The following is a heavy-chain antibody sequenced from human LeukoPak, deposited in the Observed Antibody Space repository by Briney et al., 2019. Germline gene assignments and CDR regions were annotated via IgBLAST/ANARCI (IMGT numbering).Heavy chain of an antibody. Sequence: GGSLRLSCSVSGFTFTSYAMSWVRQAPGKGLEWVSAIGAADVVALYADSVKGRFTISRDTSNNTLYLQMNSLRVEDTALYYCAKLGYGDYERTFDYWGQGTLVTVSS. CDR1: GFTFTSYA. D-gene: IGHD4-17*01. V-gene: IGHV3-23*01. CDR2: IGAADVVA. CDR3: AKLGYGDYERTFDY. J-gene: IGHJ4*02.